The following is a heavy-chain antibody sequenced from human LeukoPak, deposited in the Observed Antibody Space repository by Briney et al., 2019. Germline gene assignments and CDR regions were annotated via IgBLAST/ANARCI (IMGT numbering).Heavy chain of an antibody. J-gene: IGHJ6*02. Sequence: GGSLRLSCAASGFTFSSYSMNWVRQAPGKGLEWVSSISSSSSYIYYADSVKGRFTISRDNAKNSLYLQMNSLRAEDTAVYYCARDGAAAGAYYYYGMDVWGQGTTVTVSS. D-gene: IGHD6-13*01. V-gene: IGHV3-21*01. CDR1: GFTFSSYS. CDR2: ISSSSSYI. CDR3: ARDGAAAGAYYYYGMDV.